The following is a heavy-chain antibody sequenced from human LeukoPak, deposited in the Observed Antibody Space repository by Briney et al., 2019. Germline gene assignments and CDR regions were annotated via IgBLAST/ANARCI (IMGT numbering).Heavy chain of an antibody. CDR1: GFTFDDYA. CDR3: VKDGFGGSGGSWTHLDY. V-gene: IGHV3-9*01. CDR2: ISRNSDIV. D-gene: IGHD2-15*01. Sequence: PGRSLRLSCAASGFTFDDYAMHWVRQVPGKGLEWVSGISRNSDIVGYADSVRGRFTISRDNARNSLYLQMNSLRVDDTALYYCVKDGFGGSGGSWTHLDYWGQGTLVTVSS. J-gene: IGHJ4*02.